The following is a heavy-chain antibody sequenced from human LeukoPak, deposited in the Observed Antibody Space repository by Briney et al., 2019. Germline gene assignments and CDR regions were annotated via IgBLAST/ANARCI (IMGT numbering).Heavy chain of an antibody. CDR2: VIPIFGTA. CDR1: GGTFSNYA. Sequence: SVKVSCKASGGTFSNYALSWVRQAPGQGLEWMGGVIPIFGTANYAQKFQGRVTITADESTSTAYMELSSLRSEDTAVYYCAGEMVDSSGYYRRYYFDYWGQGTLVTVSS. CDR3: AGEMVDSSGYYRRYYFDY. D-gene: IGHD3-22*01. J-gene: IGHJ4*02. V-gene: IGHV1-69*13.